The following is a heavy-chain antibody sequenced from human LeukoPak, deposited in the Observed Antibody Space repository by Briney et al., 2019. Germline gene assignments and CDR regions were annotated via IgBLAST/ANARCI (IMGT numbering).Heavy chain of an antibody. CDR1: GYTFTSYG. CDR3: ARGGHYYGSGSYFTFDY. J-gene: IGHJ4*02. V-gene: IGHV1-18*01. Sequence: ASVKVSCKASGYTFTSYGISWVRQAPGQGLEWMGWISAYNGNTNYAQKLQGRVTMTTDTSTSTAYMELRSLRSDDTAVYYCARGGHYYGSGSYFTFDYWGQGTLVTVSS. D-gene: IGHD3-10*01. CDR2: ISAYNGNT.